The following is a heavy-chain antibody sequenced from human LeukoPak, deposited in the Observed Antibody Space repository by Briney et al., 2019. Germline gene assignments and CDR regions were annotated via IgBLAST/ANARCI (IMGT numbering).Heavy chain of an antibody. Sequence: SETLSLTCTVSGGSISSSSYYWGWIRQPPGKGLEWIGSIYYSGSTYYNPSLKSRVTISVDTSKNQFSLKLSSVTAADTAVYYCASLPEAGYYGMDVWGQGTTVTVSS. J-gene: IGHJ6*02. CDR2: IYYSGST. CDR1: GGSISSSSYY. CDR3: ASLPEAGYYGMDV. D-gene: IGHD6-13*01. V-gene: IGHV4-39*01.